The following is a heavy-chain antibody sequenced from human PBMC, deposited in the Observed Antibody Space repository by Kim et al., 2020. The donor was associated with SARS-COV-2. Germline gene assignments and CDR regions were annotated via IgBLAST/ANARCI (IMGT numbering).Heavy chain of an antibody. Sequence: SVKVSCKASGFTFTSSAVQWVRQARGQRLEWIGWIVVGSGNTNYAQKLQERVTITRDMSTSTAYMELSSLRSEDTAVYYCAADSPIGYCSSTSCYPLYYYYGMDVWGQGTTVTVSS. D-gene: IGHD2-2*01. CDR2: IVVGSGNT. CDR3: AADSPIGYCSSTSCYPLYYYYGMDV. V-gene: IGHV1-58*01. CDR1: GFTFTSSA. J-gene: IGHJ6*02.